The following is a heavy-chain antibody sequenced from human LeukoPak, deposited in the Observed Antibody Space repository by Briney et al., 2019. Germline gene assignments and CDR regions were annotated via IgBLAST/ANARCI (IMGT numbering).Heavy chain of an antibody. CDR2: NNPNSGGT. V-gene: IGHV1-2*02. CDR1: GYTFTGYY. D-gene: IGHD3-10*01. J-gene: IGHJ4*02. CDR3: ARGGVRYYYGSGSYFFDY. Sequence: ASVKVSCKASGYTFTGYYMHWVRQAPGQGLEWMGWNNPNSGGTNYAQKFQGRVTMTRDTSISTAYMELSRLRSDDTAVYYCARGGVRYYYGSGSYFFDYWGQGTLVTVSS.